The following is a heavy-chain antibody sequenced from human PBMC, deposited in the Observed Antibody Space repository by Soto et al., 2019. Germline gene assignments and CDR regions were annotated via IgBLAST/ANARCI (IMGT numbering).Heavy chain of an antibody. CDR2: IIPIFGTA. V-gene: IGHV1-69*13. J-gene: IGHJ6*02. CDR3: ARGSWGFGVVAYYYYGMDV. D-gene: IGHD3-3*01. Sequence: ASVKVSCKASGGTFSSYAISWVRQAPGQGLEWMGGIIPIFGTANYAQKFQGRVTITADESTSTAYMELSSLRSEDTAVYYCARGSWGFGVVAYYYYGMDVWGQGTTVTVSS. CDR1: GGTFSSYA.